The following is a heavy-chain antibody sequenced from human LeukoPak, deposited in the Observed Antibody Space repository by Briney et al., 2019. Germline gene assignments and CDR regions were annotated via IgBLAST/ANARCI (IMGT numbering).Heavy chain of an antibody. D-gene: IGHD6-13*01. Sequence: PSETLSLTCTVSGGSISSYYWSWIRQPAGRGLEWIGRMYTSGSTNYNPSLKSRVTISVDKSKNQFSLKLSSVTAADTAVYYCARVLAAARDYWGQGTLVTVSS. V-gene: IGHV4-4*07. CDR2: MYTSGST. CDR1: GGSISSYY. CDR3: ARVLAAARDY. J-gene: IGHJ4*02.